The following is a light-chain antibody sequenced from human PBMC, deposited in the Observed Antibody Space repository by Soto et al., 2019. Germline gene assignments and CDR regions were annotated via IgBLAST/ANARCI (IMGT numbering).Light chain of an antibody. Sequence: DIVMTQSPLSLPVTPGEPASISCRSSQSLLHSNGYNYLDWYLQKPGQAPQHLIFLASNRATGGPDRFSGSGSGRHFQLKISNLEAEDVGIYYCWQGLQTPVTFGQGTKVEIK. CDR2: LAS. CDR1: QSLLHSNGYNY. J-gene: IGKJ1*01. CDR3: WQGLQTPVT. V-gene: IGKV2-28*01.